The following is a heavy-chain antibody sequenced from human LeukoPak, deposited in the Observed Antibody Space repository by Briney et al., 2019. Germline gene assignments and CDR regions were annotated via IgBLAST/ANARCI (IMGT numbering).Heavy chain of an antibody. J-gene: IGHJ5*02. V-gene: IGHV4-59*01. CDR2: IYYSGST. D-gene: IGHD3-16*01. CDR1: GGSISGNY. Sequence: SETLSLTRTVSGGSISGNYWSWIRQPPGKGLEWIGYIYYSGSTNYNPSLKSRVTISLDTSKNQFSLELSSVTAADTAVYYCAKHLTNAYYDMIWFHPWGQGTLVTVSS. CDR3: AKHLTNAYYDMIWFHP.